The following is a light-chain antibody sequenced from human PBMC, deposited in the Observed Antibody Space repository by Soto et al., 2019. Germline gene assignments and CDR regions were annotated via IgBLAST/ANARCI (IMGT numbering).Light chain of an antibody. J-gene: IGLJ2*01. Sequence: QSALTQPASVSGSPGQSITISCTGTGSDIGIYNFVSWYLQYPGKAPKLIMSEVSNRPSGVSNRFLGSKSGNMASLIISGLQPEDEGDYYCSSYTGRDTLILFGGGTKLTVL. V-gene: IGLV2-14*01. CDR1: GSDIGIYNF. CDR3: SSYTGRDTLIL. CDR2: EVS.